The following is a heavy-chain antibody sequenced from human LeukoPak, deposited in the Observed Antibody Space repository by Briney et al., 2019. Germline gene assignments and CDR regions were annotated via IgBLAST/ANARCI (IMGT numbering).Heavy chain of an antibody. Sequence: ASVKVSCKASGYIFTGYYMHWVRQAPGQGLEWMGWINPNSGDTNYAQKFQGRATMTRDTSISTAYMELSRLRSDDTAVYYCARPPAGILTGWFDYWGQGTLVTVSS. V-gene: IGHV1-2*02. CDR1: GYIFTGYY. D-gene: IGHD3-9*01. CDR2: INPNSGDT. J-gene: IGHJ4*02. CDR3: ARPPAGILTGWFDY.